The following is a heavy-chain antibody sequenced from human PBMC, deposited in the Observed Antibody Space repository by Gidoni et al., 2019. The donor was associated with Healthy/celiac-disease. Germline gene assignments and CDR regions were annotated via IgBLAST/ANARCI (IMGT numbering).Heavy chain of an antibody. CDR3: ARAVTPPDYDFMGPFQYYFDY. V-gene: IGHV3-11*01. CDR1: VFTFRDYS. J-gene: IGHJ4*02. CDR2: ISSSGSTI. Sequence: QVQLVAYGGGVVKPGGSLRLSCAAPVFTFRDYSMSWIRQAPGKGLGSVSYISSSGSTIYYADSVKGRFPISRDNAKNSLYLQMNSLRAEDTAVYYCARAVTPPDYDFMGPFQYYFDYWGQGTLVTVSS. D-gene: IGHD3-3*01.